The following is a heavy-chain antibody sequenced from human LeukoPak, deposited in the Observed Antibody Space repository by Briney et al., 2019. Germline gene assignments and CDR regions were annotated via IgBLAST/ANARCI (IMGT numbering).Heavy chain of an antibody. J-gene: IGHJ6*02. D-gene: IGHD4-17*01. CDR2: IVVGSGNT. Sequence: ASVKVSCKASGFTFGTSAVQWVRQARGQRLEWIGWIVVGSGNTNYAQKFQERVTITKDTSTSTAYMELTSLRSEDTAVHYCAATLTVTTGSAYYGMDVWGQGTTVTVSS. CDR1: GFTFGTSA. CDR3: AATLTVTTGSAYYGMDV. V-gene: IGHV1-58*01.